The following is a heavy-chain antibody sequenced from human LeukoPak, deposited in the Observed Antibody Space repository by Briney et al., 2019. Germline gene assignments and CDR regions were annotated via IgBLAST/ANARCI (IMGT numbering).Heavy chain of an antibody. Sequence: ASVKVSCKASGYTFTGYYMHWVRQAPGQGLEWMGRINPNSGGTNYAQKFQGRVTMTRDTSISTAYMELSRLRSDDTAVYYCARSGAYCSGGSCYGYDFDYWGQGTPVTVSS. V-gene: IGHV1-2*06. CDR1: GYTFTGYY. CDR3: ARSGAYCSGGSCYGYDFDY. D-gene: IGHD2-15*01. CDR2: INPNSGGT. J-gene: IGHJ4*02.